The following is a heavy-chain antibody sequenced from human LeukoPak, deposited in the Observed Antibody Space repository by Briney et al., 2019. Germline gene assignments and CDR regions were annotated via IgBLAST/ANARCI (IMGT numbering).Heavy chain of an antibody. J-gene: IGHJ6*03. V-gene: IGHV4-59*01. CDR1: GGSISSYY. CDR2: IYYSGST. D-gene: IGHD2-15*01. Sequence: SETLSLTCTVSGGSISSYYWSWIRQPPGKGLEWIGYIYYSGSTNYNPSLKSRVTISVDTSKNQFSLKLSSVTAADTAVYYCARVGALPRLGYCSGGSCYGRNYYYYYMDVWGKGTTVTVSS. CDR3: ARVGALPRLGYCSGGSCYGRNYYYYYMDV.